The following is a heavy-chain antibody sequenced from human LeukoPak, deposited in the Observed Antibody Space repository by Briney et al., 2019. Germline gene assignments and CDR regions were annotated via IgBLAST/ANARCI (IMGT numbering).Heavy chain of an antibody. D-gene: IGHD3-10*01. J-gene: IGHJ3*02. Sequence: PGGSLRLSCAASGFTFSSYSMNWVRQAPGKGLEWVSSISSSSSYIYYADSVKGRFTISRDNSKNTLYLQMNSLRAEDTAVYYCARDLQSRRGDAFDIWGQGTMVTVSS. CDR3: ARDLQSRRGDAFDI. CDR2: ISSSSSYI. V-gene: IGHV3-21*04. CDR1: GFTFSSYS.